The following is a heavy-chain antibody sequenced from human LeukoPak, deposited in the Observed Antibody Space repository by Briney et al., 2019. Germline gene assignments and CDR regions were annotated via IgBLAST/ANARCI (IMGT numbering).Heavy chain of an antibody. V-gene: IGHV4-59*01. D-gene: IGHD1-14*01. CDR3: ARAPRKVRDCRVIDY. CDR1: GGSISSYY. Sequence: SETLSLTCTVSGGSISSYYWSWIRQPPGKGLEWIGYIYYSGSTNYNPSLKSRVTISVDTSKNQFSLKLSSVTAADTAVYYCARAPRKVRDCRVIDYWGQGTLVTVSS. J-gene: IGHJ4*02. CDR2: IYYSGST.